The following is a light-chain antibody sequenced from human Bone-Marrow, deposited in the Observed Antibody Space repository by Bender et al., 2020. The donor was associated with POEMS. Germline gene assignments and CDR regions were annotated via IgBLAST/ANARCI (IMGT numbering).Light chain of an antibody. CDR1: ATVGIYNL. CDR2: EGS. V-gene: IGLV2-23*01. Sequence: QSALTQPASVSESPGQSIAISCTGTATVGIYNLVSWYQQFPGKAPKLIIYEGSKRPSGVSNRFSGSKSGNTAYLTISGLQAEDEADYHCCSSTDSRTWVFGGGTKVTVI. J-gene: IGLJ3*02. CDR3: CSSTDSRTWV.